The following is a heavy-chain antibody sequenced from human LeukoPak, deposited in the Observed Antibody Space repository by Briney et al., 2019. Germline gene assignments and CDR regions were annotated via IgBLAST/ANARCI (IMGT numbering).Heavy chain of an antibody. CDR1: GGTFTSYA. CDR3: ARQSGAAAGIRGLCGWFDP. J-gene: IGHJ5*02. D-gene: IGHD6-13*01. V-gene: IGHV1-69*05. CDR2: IIPIFGTA. Sequence: ASVKVSCKASGGTFTSYAISWVRQAPGQGLEWMGGIIPIFGTANYAQKFQGRVTITTAESTSTAYLELSSLRSEHTVVYYCARQSGAAAGIRGLCGWFDPWGQGTLVTVSS.